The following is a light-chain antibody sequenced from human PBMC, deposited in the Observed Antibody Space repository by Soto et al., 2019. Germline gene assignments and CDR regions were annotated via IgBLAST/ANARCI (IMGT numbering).Light chain of an antibody. CDR1: QSISDY. CDR3: QQYDSYST. V-gene: IGKV1-5*01. Sequence: DIQMTQSPSTLSASVGDRVIITCRASQSISDYLAWYQQKPGKAPKLLIYDASNLESGVPSTFSGSGSGTEFTLTISSLQPDDFATYFCQQYDSYSTFGQGTKVDIK. J-gene: IGKJ1*01. CDR2: DAS.